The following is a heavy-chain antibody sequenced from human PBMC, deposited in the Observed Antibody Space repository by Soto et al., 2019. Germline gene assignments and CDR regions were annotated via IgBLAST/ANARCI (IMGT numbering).Heavy chain of an antibody. CDR1: GYTFTSYY. CDR2: INPSGGST. D-gene: IGHD5-18*01. J-gene: IGHJ5*02. Sequence: VKVSCKASGYTFTSYYMHWVRQAPGQGLEWMGIINPSGGSTSYAQKFQGRVTMTRDTSTSTVYMELSSLRSEDTAVYYCASEDVDTAMIRQNWFDPWGQGTLVTVSS. CDR3: ASEDVDTAMIRQNWFDP. V-gene: IGHV1-46*01.